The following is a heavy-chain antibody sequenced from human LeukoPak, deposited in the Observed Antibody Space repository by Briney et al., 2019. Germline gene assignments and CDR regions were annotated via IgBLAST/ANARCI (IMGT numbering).Heavy chain of an antibody. CDR2: FNGRGDST. D-gene: IGHD6-13*01. J-gene: IGHJ4*02. Sequence: GGSLRLSCEVSGFTFSHYGMSWVRQAPGKGPEWVAGFNGRGDSTYYAEPVRGRFTISRDTSKNTLYLQVSSLRVEDTAVYYCARDHSIAAAADHWGQGTLVTVSS. CDR3: ARDHSIAAAADH. CDR1: GFTFSHYG. V-gene: IGHV3-23*01.